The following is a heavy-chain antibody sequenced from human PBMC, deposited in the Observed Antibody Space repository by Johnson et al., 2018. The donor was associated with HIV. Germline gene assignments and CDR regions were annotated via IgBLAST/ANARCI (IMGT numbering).Heavy chain of an antibody. J-gene: IGHJ3*02. CDR1: GFTFSSYA. Sequence: QMLLVESGGGVVQPGRSLRLSCAASGFTFSSYAMHWVRQAPGKGLEWVAVISYDGSNKYYADSVKGRFTISRDNSKNTLYLQMNSLRAEDTAVYYCARDNIVVVIAHPGAFDIWGQGTMVTVSS. D-gene: IGHD2-21*01. CDR2: ISYDGSNK. CDR3: ARDNIVVVIAHPGAFDI. V-gene: IGHV3-30*04.